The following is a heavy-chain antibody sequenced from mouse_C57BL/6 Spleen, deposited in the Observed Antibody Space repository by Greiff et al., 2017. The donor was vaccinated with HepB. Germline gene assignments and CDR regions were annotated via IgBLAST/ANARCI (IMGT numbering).Heavy chain of an antibody. D-gene: IGHD1-1*01. CDR3: ARWYYGSSYYFDY. CDR1: GFTFSSYT. J-gene: IGHJ2*01. Sequence: EVKLVDSGGGLVKPGGSLKLSCAASGFTFSSYTMSWVRQTPEKRLEWVATISGGGGNTYYPDSVKGRFTISRDNAKNTLYLQMSSLRSEDTALYYCARWYYGSSYYFDYWGQGTTLTVSS. V-gene: IGHV5-9*01. CDR2: ISGGGGNT.